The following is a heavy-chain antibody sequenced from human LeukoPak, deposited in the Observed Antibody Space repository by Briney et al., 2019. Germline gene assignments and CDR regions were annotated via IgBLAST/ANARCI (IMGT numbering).Heavy chain of an antibody. V-gene: IGHV3-74*01. CDR2: INSDGSST. D-gene: IGHD3-22*01. Sequence: GGSLRLSCAASGFTFSSYWMHWVRQAPGKGLVWVSRINSDGSSTSYADSVKGRFTISRDNAKNTLYLQMNSLRAEDSAVYYCARDLGLVYYDSSGYDYWGQGTLVTVSS. CDR3: ARDLGLVYYDSSGYDY. J-gene: IGHJ4*02. CDR1: GFTFSSYW.